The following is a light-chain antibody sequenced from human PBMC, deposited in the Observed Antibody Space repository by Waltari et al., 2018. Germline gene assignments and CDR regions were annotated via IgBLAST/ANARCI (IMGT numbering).Light chain of an antibody. CDR3: QHYVRLPAT. CDR2: GAS. Sequence: IVLTQSPGTLSLSPGERATLSCRASQSVSRTLAWYQQKPGQAPRLLSYGASTRATGIPDRFSGSGSGTDFSLTISRLEPEDFAVYYCQHYVRLPATFGQGTKVEIK. V-gene: IGKV3-20*01. CDR1: QSVSRT. J-gene: IGKJ1*01.